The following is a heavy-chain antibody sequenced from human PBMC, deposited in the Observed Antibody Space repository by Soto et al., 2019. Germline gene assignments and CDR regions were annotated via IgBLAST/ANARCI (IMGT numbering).Heavy chain of an antibody. CDR3: ARGYDSSGNNWFDP. V-gene: IGHV4-31*03. CDR2: IYFSGTT. Sequence: QVQLQESGPGLVKPSQTVSLTCTVSGDSIRRGGDYWNWIRQHPGKGLEWIGYIYFSGTTYYSPSLKSRVTMSVDTSKNQFSLNLASVTAADTALYYCARGYDSSGNNWFDPWGQGTLVTVSS. D-gene: IGHD3-22*01. J-gene: IGHJ5*02. CDR1: GDSIRRGGDY.